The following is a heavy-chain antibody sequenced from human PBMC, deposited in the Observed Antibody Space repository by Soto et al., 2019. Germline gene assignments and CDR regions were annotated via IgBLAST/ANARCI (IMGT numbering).Heavy chain of an antibody. J-gene: IGHJ6*02. CDR3: PCLPPGGSGSYFYGLNF. CDR2: IDPSDSYT. D-gene: IGHD3-10*01. Sequence: PGASLKISWKGSGYSFTSYWISWVRQMPGKGLEWMGRIDPSDSYTNYSPSFQGHVTISAINPISTAYLPFSSLQASYTPMYYSPCLPPGGSGSYFYGLNFCRQGTTVAFSS. V-gene: IGHV5-10-1*01. CDR1: GYSFTSYW.